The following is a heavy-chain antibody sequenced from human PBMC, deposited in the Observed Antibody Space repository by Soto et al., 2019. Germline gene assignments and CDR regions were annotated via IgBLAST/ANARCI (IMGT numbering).Heavy chain of an antibody. D-gene: IGHD3-22*01. CDR2: ISSSSSYI. CDR1: GFTFSSYS. CDR3: ARPYLDYDSSGYYRNSHSPYYFDY. V-gene: IGHV3-21*01. Sequence: EVQLVESGGGLVKPGGSLRLSCAASGFTFSSYSMNWVRQAPGKGLEWVSSISSSSSYIYYADSVKGRFTISRDNAKNSLYLQMNSLRAGDTAVYYCARPYLDYDSSGYYRNSHSPYYFDYWGQGTLVTVSS. J-gene: IGHJ4*02.